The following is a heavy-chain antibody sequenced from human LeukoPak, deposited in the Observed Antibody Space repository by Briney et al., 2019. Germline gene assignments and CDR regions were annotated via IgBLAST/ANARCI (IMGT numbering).Heavy chain of an antibody. CDR2: ISGCGSRT. Sequence: GGSLRLSCAASGFTFASYAVIWVRQAPGKGREWFSAISGCGSRTYYADSVKGRFTISRDNSKNTLYLQMNRLRAEDPAVTYCAKMQGQTPVKNYFDFWGQGTLVTVSS. CDR3: AKMQGQTPVKNYFDF. D-gene: IGHD4-17*01. CDR1: GFTFASYA. J-gene: IGHJ4*02. V-gene: IGHV3-23*01.